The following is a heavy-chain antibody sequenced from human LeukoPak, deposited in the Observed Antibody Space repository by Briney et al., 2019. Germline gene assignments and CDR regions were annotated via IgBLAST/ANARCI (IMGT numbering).Heavy chain of an antibody. CDR2: VSAGHHA. CDR3: VREARGYHYTYFDY. Sequence: PGGSLRLSCTASGFTLGGHDMHWVRQTTGDGLEGVAAVSAGHHAFYAGSVKGRFTVSSEDAKNSLYLQMNSLRAGDTAVYYCVREARGYHYTYFDYWGQGSLVTVSS. D-gene: IGHD5-18*01. V-gene: IGHV3-13*01. J-gene: IGHJ4*02. CDR1: GFTLGGHD.